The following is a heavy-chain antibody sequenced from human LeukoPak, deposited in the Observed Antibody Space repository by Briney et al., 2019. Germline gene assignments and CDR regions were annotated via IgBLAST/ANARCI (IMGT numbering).Heavy chain of an antibody. CDR1: GGSISSGGYY. D-gene: IGHD3-22*01. CDR2: IYYSGST. Sequence: SQTLSLTCTVSGGSISSGGYYWSWIRQHPGKGLEWIGYIYYSGSTYYNPSLKSRVTISVDTSKNQFSLKLSSVTAADTAVYYCAKYYYDSSGYYFFDYWGQGTLVTVSS. CDR3: AKYYYDSSGYYFFDY. J-gene: IGHJ4*02. V-gene: IGHV4-31*03.